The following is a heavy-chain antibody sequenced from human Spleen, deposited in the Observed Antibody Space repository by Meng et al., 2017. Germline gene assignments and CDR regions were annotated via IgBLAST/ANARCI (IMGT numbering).Heavy chain of an antibody. CDR2: IDSGGNT. D-gene: IGHD1-7*01. CDR3: AREDWNYAVDS. J-gene: IGHJ4*02. Sequence: EVQLVESGGGLGQPGGCLRLSCSASGFTVSNNYMSWVRQAPGKGLEWVAYIDSGGNTFYADSVKGRFIISRDNSKNTLSLQMNSLRAEDTAVYYCAREDWNYAVDSWGQGTLVTVSS. CDR1: GFTVSNNY. V-gene: IGHV3-66*01.